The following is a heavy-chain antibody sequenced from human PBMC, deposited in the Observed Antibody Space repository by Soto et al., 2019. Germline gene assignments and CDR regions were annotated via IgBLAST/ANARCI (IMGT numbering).Heavy chain of an antibody. CDR1: GGSISSSSYY. D-gene: IGHD3-10*01. J-gene: IGHJ4*02. V-gene: IGHV4-39*01. CDR3: ASSGIVLWSRPHHFDY. Sequence: QLQLQESGPGLVKPSETLSLTCTVSGGSISSSSYYWGWIRQPPGKGLEWIGSIYYSGSTYYNPSLKSRVTISVDTSKNQFSLKLSSVTAADTAVYYCASSGIVLWSRPHHFDYWGQGTLVTVSS. CDR2: IYYSGST.